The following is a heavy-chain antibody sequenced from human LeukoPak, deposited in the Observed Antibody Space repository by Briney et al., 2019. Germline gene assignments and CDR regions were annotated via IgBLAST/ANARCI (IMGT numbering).Heavy chain of an antibody. CDR2: INPNSGGT. CDR3: AREVFWSGYYPYFDY. D-gene: IGHD3-3*01. J-gene: IGHJ4*02. V-gene: IGHV1-2*02. CDR1: GYTFTGYY. Sequence: GASVKVSCKASGYTFTGYYMHWVRQAPGQGLEWMGWINPNSGGTNYAQRFQGRVTMTRDTSISTAYMELSRLRSDDTAVYYCAREVFWSGYYPYFDYWGQGTLVTVSS.